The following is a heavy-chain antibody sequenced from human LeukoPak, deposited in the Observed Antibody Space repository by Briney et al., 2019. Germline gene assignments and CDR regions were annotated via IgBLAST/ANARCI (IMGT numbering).Heavy chain of an antibody. D-gene: IGHD3-10*01. V-gene: IGHV1-8*02. CDR1: GYTFTSYG. Sequence: GASVKVSCKASGYTFTSYGINWVRQATGQGLEWMGWMNPNSGNTGYAQKFQGRVTMTRNTSISTAYMELSSLRSEDTAVYYCARGPKGALLLWFGELLSAYYFDYWGQGTLVTVSS. CDR3: ARGPKGALLLWFGELLSAYYFDY. J-gene: IGHJ4*02. CDR2: MNPNSGNT.